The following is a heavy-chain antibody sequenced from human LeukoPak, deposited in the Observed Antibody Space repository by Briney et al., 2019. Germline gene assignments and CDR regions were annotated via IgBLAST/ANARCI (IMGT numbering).Heavy chain of an antibody. CDR3: AKDRGIAAAGRNDAFDI. CDR2: IRYDGSNK. V-gene: IGHV3-30*02. D-gene: IGHD6-13*01. CDR1: GFTFSSYG. J-gene: IGHJ3*02. Sequence: TGGSLRLSCAASGFTFSSYGMHWVRQAPGKGLEWVAFIRYDGSNKYYADSVKGRFTISRDNSKNTLYLQMNSLRAEDTAVYYCAKDRGIAAAGRNDAFDIWGQGTMVTVSS.